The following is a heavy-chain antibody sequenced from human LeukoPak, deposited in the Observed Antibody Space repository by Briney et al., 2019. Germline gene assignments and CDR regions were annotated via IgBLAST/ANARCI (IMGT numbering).Heavy chain of an antibody. V-gene: IGHV1-18*01. CDR2: ISAYNGNT. Sequence: ASVKVSCKASGYTFTSYDINWVRQAPGQGLEWLGWISAYNGNTNYAQKIQGRVTMTTDTSTSTTYMELRSLKSDDTAVYYCARVVTGSYYIDYWGQGTLVTVSS. CDR3: ARVVTGSYYIDY. CDR1: GYTFTSYD. J-gene: IGHJ4*02. D-gene: IGHD1-26*01.